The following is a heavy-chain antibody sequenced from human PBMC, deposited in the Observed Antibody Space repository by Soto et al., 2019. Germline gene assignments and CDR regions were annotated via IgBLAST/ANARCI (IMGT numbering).Heavy chain of an antibody. CDR3: ARVHDYYDSSGYLYYFDY. J-gene: IGHJ4*02. D-gene: IGHD3-22*01. Sequence: PSETLSLTCTVSGGSISSYYWSWIRQPPGKGLEWIGYIYYSGSTYYNPSLKSRVTISVGTSKNQFSLKLSSVTAADTAVYYCARVHDYYDSSGYLYYFDYWGQGTLVTVSS. CDR2: IYYSGST. V-gene: IGHV4-30-4*08. CDR1: GGSISSYY.